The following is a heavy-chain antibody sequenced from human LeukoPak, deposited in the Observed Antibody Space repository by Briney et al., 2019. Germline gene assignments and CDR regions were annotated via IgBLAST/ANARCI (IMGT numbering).Heavy chain of an antibody. CDR2: IIPIFGTA. D-gene: IGHD4-17*01. CDR1: GGTFSSYA. Sequence: ASVKVSCKASGGTFSSYAISWVRQAPGQGLGWMGGIIPIFGTANYAQKFQGRVTITADESTSTAYMELSSLRSEDTAVYYCARETTVTTGGNYFDYWGQGTLVTVSS. CDR3: ARETTVTTGGNYFDY. V-gene: IGHV1-69*13. J-gene: IGHJ4*02.